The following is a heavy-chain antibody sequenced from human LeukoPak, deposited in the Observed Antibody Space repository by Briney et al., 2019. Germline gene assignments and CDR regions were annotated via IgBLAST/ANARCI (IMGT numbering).Heavy chain of an antibody. Sequence: GGSLRLSCAASGFTFSSYAMNWVRQAPGKGLERVSAISGSGGDTYYADSVKGRFTISRDNSKNTLYLQMNSLRVEDTAVYYCAKDTPRGYNDGYFDYWGQETLLTVSS. CDR1: GFTFSSYA. CDR3: AKDTPRGYNDGYFDY. V-gene: IGHV3-23*01. CDR2: ISGSGGDT. J-gene: IGHJ4*02. D-gene: IGHD5-18*01.